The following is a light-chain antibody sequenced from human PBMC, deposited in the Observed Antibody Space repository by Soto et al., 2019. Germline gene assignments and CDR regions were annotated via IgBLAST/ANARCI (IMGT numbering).Light chain of an antibody. CDR1: QSISRQ. CDR3: LQYQSYWT. Sequence: DIQMTQSPSTLSASVGDRVSITCRASQSISRQLAWYQQKPGKAPNLLIYRASNLETGVPARFTGSGFGTEFTLTISSLQPDDLATYSCLQYQSYWTFGQETKVEVK. V-gene: IGKV1-5*03. CDR2: RAS. J-gene: IGKJ1*01.